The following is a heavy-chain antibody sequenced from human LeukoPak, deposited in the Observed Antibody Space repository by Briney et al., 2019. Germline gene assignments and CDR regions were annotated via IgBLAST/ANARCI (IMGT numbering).Heavy chain of an antibody. CDR3: ARVRASNWDPFDS. CDR2: ISGSGDNT. V-gene: IGHV3-23*01. CDR1: GFTFSSYA. Sequence: GGSLRRSCAASGFTFSSYAMSWVRQAPGKGLEWVSGISGSGDNTYYADSVKGRFTISRDNSRNTLYLHMNSLKADDSALYYCARVRASNWDPFDSWGQGTLVTVSS. D-gene: IGHD6-13*01. J-gene: IGHJ4*02.